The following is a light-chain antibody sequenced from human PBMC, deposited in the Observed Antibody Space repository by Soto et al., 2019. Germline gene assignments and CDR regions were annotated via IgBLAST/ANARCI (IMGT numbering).Light chain of an antibody. V-gene: IGKV3-15*01. CDR2: GAS. Sequence: EIVMTQSPATLSVSPGERATLSCRASRSVGTYLAWYQQKPAQAPRLLIYGASTRAAGISPRFSGGGSGTEFTLTISSLQSEDFAVYYCQQYNDWPWTFGQGTKVGIK. J-gene: IGKJ1*01. CDR3: QQYNDWPWT. CDR1: RSVGTY.